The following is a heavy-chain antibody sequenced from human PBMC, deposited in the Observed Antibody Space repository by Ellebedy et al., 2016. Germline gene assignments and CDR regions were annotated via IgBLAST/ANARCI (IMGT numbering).Heavy chain of an antibody. J-gene: IGHJ5*02. CDR3: AAYSTSGYKA. Sequence: GGSLRLXXAASGFTFSTFGMHWVRQAPGKGLEWVAVIWDDGSTKNYVDSVKGRFTISRDNSKNTLFLQMNSLRAEDSAAYYCAAYSTSGYKAWGRGTLVTVSS. CDR1: GFTFSTFG. D-gene: IGHD2/OR15-2a*01. V-gene: IGHV3-33*01. CDR2: IWDDGSTK.